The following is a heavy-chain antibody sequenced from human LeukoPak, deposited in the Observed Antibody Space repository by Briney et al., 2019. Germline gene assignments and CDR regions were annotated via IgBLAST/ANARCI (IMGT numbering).Heavy chain of an antibody. Sequence: SETLSLTCTVSGGSISSSDYSCVWIRQPPGKGLEWIGSIYYSGSTHFNPSLKSRVTISVDTSKNQFSLKLSSVTAADTAVYYCARGPYYRGPFDYWGQGTLVTVSP. V-gene: IGHV4-39*07. CDR3: ARGPYYRGPFDY. D-gene: IGHD5-12*01. CDR2: IYYSGST. J-gene: IGHJ4*02. CDR1: GGSISSSDYS.